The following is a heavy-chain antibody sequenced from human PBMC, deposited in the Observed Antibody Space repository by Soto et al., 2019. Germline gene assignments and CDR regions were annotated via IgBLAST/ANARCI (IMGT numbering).Heavy chain of an antibody. Sequence: GGSLRLSCAASGFTFSSYAMSWVRQAPGKGLEWVSAISGSGGSTYYADSVKGRFTNSRDNSKNTLYLQMNSLRAEDTAVYYCAKGYYYDSSGYYTLYFDYWGQGTLVTVSS. CDR1: GFTFSSYA. J-gene: IGHJ4*02. D-gene: IGHD3-22*01. CDR3: AKGYYYDSSGYYTLYFDY. CDR2: ISGSGGST. V-gene: IGHV3-23*01.